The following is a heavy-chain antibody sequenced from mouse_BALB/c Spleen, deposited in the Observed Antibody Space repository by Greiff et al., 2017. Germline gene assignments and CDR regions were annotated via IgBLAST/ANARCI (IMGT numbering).Heavy chain of an antibody. CDR3: ARSRITTFFDY. D-gene: IGHD2-4*01. Sequence: EVQLVESGGGLVQPGGSRKLSCAASGFTFSSFGMHWVRQAPEKGLEWVAYISSGSSTIYYADTVKGRFTISRDNPKNTLFLQMTSLRSEDTAMYYCARSRITTFFDYWGQGTTLTVSS. CDR2: ISSGSSTI. CDR1: GFTFSSFG. V-gene: IGHV5-17*02. J-gene: IGHJ2*01.